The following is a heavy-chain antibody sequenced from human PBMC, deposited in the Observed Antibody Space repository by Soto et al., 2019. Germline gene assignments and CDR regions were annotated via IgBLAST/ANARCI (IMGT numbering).Heavy chain of an antibody. V-gene: IGHV3-48*02. CDR2: IGSTERTI. D-gene: IGHD3-10*01. Sequence: EVQLVESGGALVQPGGSLRLSCAGSGFNFRSYSMNWVRQAPGKGLEWVSYIGSTERTIYYADSVKGRFTISRDNARKSVYLQMNGLRDEDTAVYSCARGLWFGEFPGGGFGMDVWGQGTTVTVSS. CDR3: ARGLWFGEFPGGGFGMDV. J-gene: IGHJ6*02. CDR1: GFNFRSYS.